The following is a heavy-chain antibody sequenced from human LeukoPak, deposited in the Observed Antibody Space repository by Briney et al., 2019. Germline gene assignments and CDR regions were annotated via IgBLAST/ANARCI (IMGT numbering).Heavy chain of an antibody. J-gene: IGHJ4*02. Sequence: PGGSLRLSCAASGFTFSNYDMHWVRQPTGKGLEWVAAIAIGGDTYYPASVKGRFTISRENAKNSLCLQMNSLRAGDTAVYYCARFRYWGQGTLVTVSS. CDR2: IAIGGDT. V-gene: IGHV3-13*01. CDR3: ARFRY. CDR1: GFTFSNYD.